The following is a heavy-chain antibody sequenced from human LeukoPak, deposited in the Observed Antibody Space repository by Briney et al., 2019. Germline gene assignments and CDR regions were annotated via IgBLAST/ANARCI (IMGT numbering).Heavy chain of an antibody. Sequence: GESLKISCKGSGYSFTSYWIGWVRPMPGKGLEWMGIIYPGDSDTRYSPSFQGQVTISADKSISTAYLQWSSLKASDTAMYYCASHIGGGYCSSTSCSFDYWGQGTLVTVSS. CDR3: ASHIGGGYCSSTSCSFDY. CDR1: GYSFTSYW. J-gene: IGHJ4*02. CDR2: IYPGDSDT. D-gene: IGHD2-2*03. V-gene: IGHV5-51*01.